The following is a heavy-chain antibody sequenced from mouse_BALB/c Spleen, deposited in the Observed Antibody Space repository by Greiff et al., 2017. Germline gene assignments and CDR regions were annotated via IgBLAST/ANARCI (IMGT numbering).Heavy chain of an antibody. D-gene: IGHD1-2*01. Sequence: EVQLQESGPSLVKPSQTLSLTCSVTGDSITSGYWNWIRKFPGNKLEYMGYISYSGSTYYNPSLKSRISITRDTSKNQYYLQLNSVTTEDTATYYCARYGDGYDYAMDYWGQGTSGTVSS. CDR2: ISYSGST. V-gene: IGHV3-8*02. J-gene: IGHJ4*01. CDR3: ARYGDGYDYAMDY. CDR1: GDSITSGY.